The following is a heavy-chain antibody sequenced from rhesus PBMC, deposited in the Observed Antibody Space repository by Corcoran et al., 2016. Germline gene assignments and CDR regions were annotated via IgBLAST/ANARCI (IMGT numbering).Heavy chain of an antibody. Sequence: QVQLQESGPGLVKPSETLSLTCAVSGGSISGYYYWSWIRQPPGKVLEWIGINYGSGGTNYLNPSLKSRVTLSVDTSKNQFSLKLSCVTAADTAVYYCATLGGSSVWYGSHDYWGQGVLVTVSS. CDR1: GGSISGYYY. CDR2: NYGSGGTN. V-gene: IGHV4S14*01. CDR3: ATLGGSSVWYGSHDY. D-gene: IGHD6-31*01. J-gene: IGHJ4*01.